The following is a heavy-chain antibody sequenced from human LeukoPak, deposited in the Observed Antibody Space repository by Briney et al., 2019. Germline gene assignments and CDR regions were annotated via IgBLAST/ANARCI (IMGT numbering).Heavy chain of an antibody. CDR3: ARGPAAAVTFDY. CDR2: INHSGST. CDR1: GGSFSGYY. D-gene: IGHD6-13*01. J-gene: IGHJ4*02. Sequence: PSETLSLTCAVCGGSFSGYYWSWIRQPPGKGLEWIGEINHSGSTNYNPSLKSRVTISVDTSKNQFSLKLSSVTAADTAVYYCARGPAAAVTFDYWGQGTLVTVSS. V-gene: IGHV4-34*01.